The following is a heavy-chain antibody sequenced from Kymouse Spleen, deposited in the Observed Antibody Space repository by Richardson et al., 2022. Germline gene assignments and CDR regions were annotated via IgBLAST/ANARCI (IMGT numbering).Heavy chain of an antibody. J-gene: IGHJ4*02. CDR2: IYYSGST. Sequence: QLQLQESGPGLVKPSETLSLTCTVSGGSISSSSYYWGWIRQPPGKGLEWIGSIYYSGSTYYNPSLKSRVTISVDTSKNQFSLKLSSVTAADTAVYYCARGGITGTTVFDYWGQGTLVTVSS. V-gene: IGHV4-39*01. D-gene: IGHD1-7*01. CDR3: ARGGITGTTVFDY. CDR1: GGSISSSSYY.